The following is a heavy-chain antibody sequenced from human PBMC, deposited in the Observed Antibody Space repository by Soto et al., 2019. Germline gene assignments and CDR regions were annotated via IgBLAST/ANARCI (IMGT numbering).Heavy chain of an antibody. D-gene: IGHD2-15*01. Sequence: QVQLVQSGAEVKKPGSSVKVSCKASGGTFSSYTISWVRQAPGQGLEWMGRIIPILGIANYAQKFQGRVTITADKSTSTAYMERTSRRSEDTAVYYCARDPLYCSGGSCYSWFDPWGQGTLVTVSS. CDR1: GGTFSSYT. CDR3: ARDPLYCSGGSCYSWFDP. J-gene: IGHJ5*02. CDR2: IIPILGIA. V-gene: IGHV1-69*08.